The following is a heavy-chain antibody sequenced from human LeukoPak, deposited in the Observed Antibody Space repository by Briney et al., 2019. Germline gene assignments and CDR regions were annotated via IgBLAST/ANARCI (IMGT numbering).Heavy chain of an antibody. V-gene: IGHV1-18*01. D-gene: IGHD2-2*01. CDR2: ISAYNGNT. Sequence: ASVKVSCKASGYTFTSYGISWVRQAPGQGLEWMGWISAYNGNTNYAQKLQGRVTMTTDTSTSTAYMELRSLRSDDTAVYYCARAIADSSTTGYNWFDPWGQGTLVTVSS. CDR3: ARAIADSSTTGYNWFDP. J-gene: IGHJ5*02. CDR1: GYTFTSYG.